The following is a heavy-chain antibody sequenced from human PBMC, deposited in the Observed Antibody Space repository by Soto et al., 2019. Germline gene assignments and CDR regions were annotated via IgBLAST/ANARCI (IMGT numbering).Heavy chain of an antibody. Sequence: QVQLVESGGGVVQPGRSLRLSCAASGFIFSTYGIHWVRQAPGKGLEWVAVIWYDGSNKYTADSVKGRFTISRDNSKNTLYLQMDSLRVEDTALYYCARERDPYNLYNYYGMDVWGQGTTVTVS. D-gene: IGHD1-1*01. CDR2: IWYDGSNK. CDR3: ARERDPYNLYNYYGMDV. V-gene: IGHV3-33*01. CDR1: GFIFSTYG. J-gene: IGHJ6*02.